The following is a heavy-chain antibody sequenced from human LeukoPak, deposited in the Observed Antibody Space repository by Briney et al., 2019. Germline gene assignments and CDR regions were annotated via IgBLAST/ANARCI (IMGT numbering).Heavy chain of an antibody. Sequence: GGSLRLSCAASGFTFSSYGMHWVRQAPGKGLEWVAVICYDGSNKYYADSVKGRFTISRDNSKNTLYLQMNSLRVECKCIYFCAKRGVVIRVILVGFHKEAYYIDSWGQGALVTVSS. J-gene: IGHJ4*02. D-gene: IGHD3-10*01. CDR1: GFTFSSYG. CDR2: ICYDGSNK. CDR3: AKRGVVIRVILVGFHKEAYYIDS. V-gene: IGHV3-30*02.